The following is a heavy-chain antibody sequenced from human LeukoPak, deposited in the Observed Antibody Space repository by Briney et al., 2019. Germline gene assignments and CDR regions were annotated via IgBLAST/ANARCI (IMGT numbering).Heavy chain of an antibody. D-gene: IGHD6-19*01. V-gene: IGHV4-34*01. J-gene: IGHJ3*02. CDR2: INHSGST. Sequence: PSETLSLTCAVYGGSFSGYYWSWIRQPPGKGLEWIGEINHSGSTNYNPSLKSRVTISVDTSKNQFSLKLSSVTAADTAVYYCATSGGIAVAGTLPDAFDIWGQGTMVTVSS. CDR3: ATSGGIAVAGTLPDAFDI. CDR1: GGSFSGYY.